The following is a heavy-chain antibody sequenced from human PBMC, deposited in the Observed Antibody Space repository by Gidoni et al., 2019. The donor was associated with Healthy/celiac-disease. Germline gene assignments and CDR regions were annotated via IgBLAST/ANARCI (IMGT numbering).Heavy chain of an antibody. V-gene: IGHV4-34*01. J-gene: IGHJ4*02. D-gene: IGHD2-8*01. CDR3: ARGPIVLVVYAHRREYFDY. CDR2: INHSGST. Sequence: QVQLQQWGAGLLKPSETLSLTCAVYGGSFSGYYWSWIRQPPRKGLEWVGEINHSGSTNYNPSLKGGATKSVDTSKNQFSQKLSYVTAADTAVYYCARGPIVLVVYAHRREYFDYWGQGTLVTVSS. CDR1: GGSFSGYY.